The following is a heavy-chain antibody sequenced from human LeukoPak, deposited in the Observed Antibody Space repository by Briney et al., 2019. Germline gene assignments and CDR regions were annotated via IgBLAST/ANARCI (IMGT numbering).Heavy chain of an antibody. CDR2: IYYSGST. V-gene: IGHV4-59*01. Sequence: SETLSLTCTVSGGSISSYYWSWIRQPPGKGLEWIGYIYYSGSTNYNPSLKSRVTISVDTSKNQFSLKLSSVTAADTAVYYCARTQYSYGYGSDAFDIWGQGTTVTVSS. J-gene: IGHJ3*02. D-gene: IGHD5-18*01. CDR1: GGSISSYY. CDR3: ARTQYSYGYGSDAFDI.